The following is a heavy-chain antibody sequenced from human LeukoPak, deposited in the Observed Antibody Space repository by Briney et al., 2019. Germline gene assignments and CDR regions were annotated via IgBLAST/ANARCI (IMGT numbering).Heavy chain of an antibody. D-gene: IGHD3-22*01. Sequence: ASVKVSCKASGYTFTGYYMHWVRQAPGQGLEWMGWINPNSGGTNYAQKFQGRVTMTRDTSISTAYMELSRLRSDDTAVYYCARGRNYYDSSGYPLYNNLYYFDYWGQGTLVTVSS. V-gene: IGHV1-2*02. J-gene: IGHJ4*02. CDR2: INPNSGGT. CDR3: ARGRNYYDSSGYPLYNNLYYFDY. CDR1: GYTFTGYY.